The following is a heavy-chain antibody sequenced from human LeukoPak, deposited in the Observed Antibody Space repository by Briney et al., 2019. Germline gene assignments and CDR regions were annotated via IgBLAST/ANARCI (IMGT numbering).Heavy chain of an antibody. V-gene: IGHV3-7*01. CDR1: GFTFSSYW. J-gene: IGHJ3*02. CDR3: ARDRGRQRWLQFHVEAFDI. CDR2: IKQDGSEK. D-gene: IGHD5-24*01. Sequence: RAGGSLRLSCAASGFTFSSYWMSWVRQAPGKGLEWVANIKQDGSEKYYVDSVKGRFTISRDNAKNSLYLQMNSLRAEDTAVYYCARDRGRQRWLQFHVEAFDIWGQGTMVTVSS.